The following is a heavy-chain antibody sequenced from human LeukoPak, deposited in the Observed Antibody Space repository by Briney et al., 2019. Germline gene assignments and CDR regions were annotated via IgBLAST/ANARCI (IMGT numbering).Heavy chain of an antibody. D-gene: IGHD6-13*01. CDR3: ARVGGGQQLVASPLYYFDY. CDR1: GGSISSHY. V-gene: IGHV4-59*11. Sequence: TSETLSLTCTVSGGSISSHYWSWVRQPPGKGLEWIGYIYYSGSTKYNPSLKSRVTISVDTSKNQFSLKLSSVTAADTAVYYCARVGGGQQLVASPLYYFDYWGRGTLVTVSS. CDR2: IYYSGST. J-gene: IGHJ4*02.